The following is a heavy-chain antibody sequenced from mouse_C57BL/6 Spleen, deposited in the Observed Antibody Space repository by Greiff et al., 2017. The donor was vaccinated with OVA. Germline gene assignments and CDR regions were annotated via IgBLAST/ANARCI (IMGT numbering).Heavy chain of an antibody. CDR2: IDPSDSET. CDR3: ARGASITTVVADY. V-gene: IGHV1-52*01. Sequence: QVQLQQSGAELVRPGSSVKLSCKASGYTFTSYWMHWVKQRPIQGLEWIGNIDPSDSETHYNQKFKDKATLTVDKSSSTAYMQLSSLTSEDSAVYYCARGASITTVVADYWGQGTTLTVSS. CDR1: GYTFTSYW. J-gene: IGHJ2*01. D-gene: IGHD1-1*01.